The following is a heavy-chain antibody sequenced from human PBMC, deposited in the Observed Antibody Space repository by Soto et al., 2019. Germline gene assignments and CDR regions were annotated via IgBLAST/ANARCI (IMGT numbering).Heavy chain of an antibody. CDR3: VRAPEGELSFSYAFDI. CDR1: GFTFSSYS. V-gene: IGHV3-21*01. J-gene: IGHJ3*02. CDR2: ISSSSSYI. D-gene: IGHD3-16*02. Sequence: GGSLRLSCAASGFTFSSYSMNWVRQAPGKGLEWVSSISSSSSYIYYADSVKGRFTISRDNAKNSLYLQMNSLRAEDTAVYYCVRAPEGELSFSYAFDIWGQGTMVTVSS.